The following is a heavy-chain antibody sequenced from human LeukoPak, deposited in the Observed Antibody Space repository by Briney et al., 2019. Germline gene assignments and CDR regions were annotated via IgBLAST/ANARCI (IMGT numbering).Heavy chain of an antibody. V-gene: IGHV4-38-2*02. J-gene: IGHJ5*02. D-gene: IGHD6-25*01. CDR1: GYSISINYY. Sequence: SETLSLTCTVSGYSISINYYWGWIRQSPGKGLEWIGTISHSGSTYYNPSLKSGVTISLDTSKNQFSLKLSSVTAADTAVYFCARAIGYTNGQNWFDPWGQGTLVTVSS. CDR3: ARAIGYTNGQNWFDP. CDR2: ISHSGST.